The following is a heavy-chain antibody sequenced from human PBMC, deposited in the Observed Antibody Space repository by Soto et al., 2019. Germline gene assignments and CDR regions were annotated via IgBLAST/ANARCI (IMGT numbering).Heavy chain of an antibody. J-gene: IGHJ6*02. CDR1: GFTFRDFY. D-gene: IGHD2-21*02. Sequence: PGGSLRLSCAASGFTFRDFYMSWIRQAPGKGLEWISYISGSGYTVYYADSVKGRFSISRDKAYNSMYLQMNSLRADHTAVYYWARVDVVVTASPFADVWGQGSTVTVSS. CDR3: ARVDVVVTASPFADV. V-gene: IGHV3-11*01. CDR2: ISGSGYTV.